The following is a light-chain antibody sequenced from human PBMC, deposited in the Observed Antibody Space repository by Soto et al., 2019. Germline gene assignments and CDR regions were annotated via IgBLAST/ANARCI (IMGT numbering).Light chain of an antibody. CDR3: SSYTSSNTPYV. Sequence: QSALTQHASVSGSPGQSITISCTGSSSDVGAYHFVSWYQHHPGKAPKLILYEVTARPSGVSSRFSGSKSGNTASLTISGLQADDEANYYCSSYTSSNTPYVFGTGTKVTVL. CDR2: EVT. CDR1: SSDVGAYHF. V-gene: IGLV2-14*01. J-gene: IGLJ1*01.